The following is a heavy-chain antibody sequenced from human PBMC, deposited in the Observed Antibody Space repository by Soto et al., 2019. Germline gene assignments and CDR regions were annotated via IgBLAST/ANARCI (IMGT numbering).Heavy chain of an antibody. D-gene: IGHD4-17*01. V-gene: IGHV3-23*01. J-gene: IGHJ4*02. Sequence: GGSLRLSCSASGFTFSSYAMTWVRQAPGKGLEWVSIINGGGASAYYADSVKGRFTISRNNSKNTLYLQMDSLRVEDTAVYYCSRASHDYGALDYWGQGALVTVSS. CDR2: INGGGASA. CDR1: GFTFSSYA. CDR3: SRASHDYGALDY.